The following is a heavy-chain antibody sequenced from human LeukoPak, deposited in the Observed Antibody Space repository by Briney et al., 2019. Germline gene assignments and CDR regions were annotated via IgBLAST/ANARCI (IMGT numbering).Heavy chain of an antibody. J-gene: IGHJ5*02. V-gene: IGHV3-48*04. CDR3: AREITMIVVVTPYNWFDP. Sequence: GGSLRLSCAASGFTFSSYSMNWVRQAPGKGLEWVSYISSSGSTIYYADSVKGRFTISRDNAKNSLYLQMNSLRAEDTAVYYCAREITMIVVVTPYNWFDPWGQGTLVTVSS. CDR1: GFTFSSYS. D-gene: IGHD3-22*01. CDR2: ISSSGSTI.